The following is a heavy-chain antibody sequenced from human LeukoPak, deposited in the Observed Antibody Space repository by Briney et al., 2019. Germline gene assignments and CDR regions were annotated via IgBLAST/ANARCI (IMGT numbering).Heavy chain of an antibody. J-gene: IGHJ6*03. CDR2: INPNSGGT. D-gene: IGHD3-10*01. CDR3: ARDKYYYGSGSRHYYYYYMDV. Sequence: ASVKVSCTASGYTFTSYDINWVRQATGQGLEWMGWINPNSGGTNYAQKFQGRVTMTRDTSISTAYMERSRLRSDDTAVYYCARDKYYYGSGSRHYYYYYMDVWGKGTTVTISS. CDR1: GYTFTSYD. V-gene: IGHV1-2*02.